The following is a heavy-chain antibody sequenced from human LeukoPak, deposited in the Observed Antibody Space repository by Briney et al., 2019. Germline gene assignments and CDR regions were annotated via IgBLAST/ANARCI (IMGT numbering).Heavy chain of an antibody. D-gene: IGHD5-18*01. Sequence: GASVKVSCKASGYTFAGYYIHWVRQAPGQGLEWMGWINPNSGGTNSAQKFRGRVTMTRDTSISTAYMDLSSLRSDDTAFYYCARIISYGGADGFDIWGQGAMVTVSS. CDR2: INPNSGGT. V-gene: IGHV1-2*02. CDR1: GYTFAGYY. J-gene: IGHJ3*02. CDR3: ARIISYGGADGFDI.